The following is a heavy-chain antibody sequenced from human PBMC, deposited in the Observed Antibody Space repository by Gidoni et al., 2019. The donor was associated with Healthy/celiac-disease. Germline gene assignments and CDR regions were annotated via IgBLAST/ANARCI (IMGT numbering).Heavy chain of an antibody. CDR2: IIPIFGTA. J-gene: IGHJ5*02. V-gene: IGHV1-69*01. CDR1: GGTFSSYA. CDR3: AREQSMVRGVIAGNWFDP. Sequence: QVQLVQSGAEVKKPGSSVTVSCKASGGTFSSYAISWVRQAPGQGLEWMGGIIPIFGTANYAQKFQGRFTITADESTSTAYMELSSLRSEDTAVYYCAREQSMVRGVIAGNWFDPWGQGTLVTVSS. D-gene: IGHD3-10*01.